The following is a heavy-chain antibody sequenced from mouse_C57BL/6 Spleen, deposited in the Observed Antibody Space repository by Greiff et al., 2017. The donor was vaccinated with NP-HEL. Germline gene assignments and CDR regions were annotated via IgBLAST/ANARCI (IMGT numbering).Heavy chain of an antibody. J-gene: IGHJ4*01. Sequence: VQLQQSGAELVKPGASVKLSCTASGFNIKDYYMHWVKQRTEQGLEWIGRIDPEDGETKYAPKFQSKATITADTSSNTAYLQLSSLTSEDTAVYYCARERAMDYWGQGTSVTVSS. CDR2: IDPEDGET. CDR3: ARERAMDY. CDR1: GFNIKDYY. V-gene: IGHV14-2*01.